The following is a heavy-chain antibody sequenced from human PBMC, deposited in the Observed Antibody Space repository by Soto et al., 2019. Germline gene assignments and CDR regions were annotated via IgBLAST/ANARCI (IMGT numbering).Heavy chain of an antibody. CDR1: GGSFSGYY. CDR2: INHSGST. V-gene: IGHV4-34*01. J-gene: IGHJ5*02. Sequence: QVQLQQWGAGLLKPSETLSLTCAVYGGSFSGYYWSWIRQPPGKGLEWIGEINHSGSTNYNPSLKSRVTISVDTSKNQFSLKLSSVTAADTAVYYCASVGGLLAAAGTGWFDPWGQGTLVTVSS. CDR3: ASVGGLLAAAGTGWFDP. D-gene: IGHD6-13*01.